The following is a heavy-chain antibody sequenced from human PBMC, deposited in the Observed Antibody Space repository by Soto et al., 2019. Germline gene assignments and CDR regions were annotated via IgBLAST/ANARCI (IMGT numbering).Heavy chain of an antibody. D-gene: IGHD2-21*02. CDR2: INHLETT. Sequence: QLQLHMSGSGLVKPSQTLSLTCTVSGASLTYGAYSWSWIRQTPGKGLEWIGYINHLETTFYNPSFASRIALSVAMTKYQFSLILNSMPAAERGVCFCARGGVSDSLDYWGQGVLVTVSS. CDR1: GASLTYGAYS. CDR3: ARGGVSDSLDY. J-gene: IGHJ4*02. V-gene: IGHV4-30-2*01.